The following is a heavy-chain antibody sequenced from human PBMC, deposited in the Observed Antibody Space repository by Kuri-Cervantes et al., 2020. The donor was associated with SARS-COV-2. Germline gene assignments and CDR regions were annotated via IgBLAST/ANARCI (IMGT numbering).Heavy chain of an antibody. Sequence: SETLSLTCTVSGGSISSYYWSWIRQPAGKGLEWIGRIYTSGSTNYNPPLKSRVTMSVDTSKNQFSLKLSSVTAADTAVYYCARDLGIQLWLSPLDPWGQGTLVTVSS. D-gene: IGHD5-18*01. J-gene: IGHJ5*02. CDR3: ARDLGIQLWLSPLDP. V-gene: IGHV4-4*07. CDR1: GGSISSYY. CDR2: IYTSGST.